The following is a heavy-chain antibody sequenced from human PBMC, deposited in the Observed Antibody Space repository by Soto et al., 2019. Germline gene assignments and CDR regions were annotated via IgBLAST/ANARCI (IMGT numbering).Heavy chain of an antibody. CDR2: IYPGDSDT. D-gene: IGHD6-13*01. Sequence: RGESLKISCKCSGYSITSFWIGLVRQLPGKGLEWMGIIYPGDSDTRYSPSFQGQVTISADKSISTAYLQWSSLKASDTAMYYCARPVGKRQQLAEHYGMDVWVQGTTVTVSS. CDR1: GYSITSFW. J-gene: IGHJ6*02. CDR3: ARPVGKRQQLAEHYGMDV. V-gene: IGHV5-51*01.